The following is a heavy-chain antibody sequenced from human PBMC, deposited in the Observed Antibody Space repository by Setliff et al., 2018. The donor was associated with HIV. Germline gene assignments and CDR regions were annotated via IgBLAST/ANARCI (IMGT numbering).Heavy chain of an antibody. D-gene: IGHD2-15*01. J-gene: IGHJ4*02. CDR1: LFTFSDYY. V-gene: IGHV3-11*01. CDR2: ISSSGNTI. Sequence: SLRLSCAASLFTFSDYYMSWIRQAPGKGLEWVSYISSSGNTIYYADSVKGRFTVSRDNAKNSLYLQMNSLRADDTAVYYCAREATRYYFDYWGQGTLVTVSS. CDR3: AREATRYYFDY.